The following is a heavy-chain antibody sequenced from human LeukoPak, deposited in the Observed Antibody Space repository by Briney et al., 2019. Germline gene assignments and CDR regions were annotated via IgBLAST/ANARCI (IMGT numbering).Heavy chain of an antibody. CDR2: INPSGGST. CDR3: ASPHPAYYDSSGPPGSYYYYGMDV. J-gene: IGHJ6*02. Sequence: ASVKVSCKASGYTLTGYYMHWVRQAPGQGREWMGIINPSGGSTSYAQKFQGRVTMTRDTPTSTIYMELSSIRSGETAVYYCASPHPAYYDSSGPPGSYYYYGMDVWGQGTTVTVSS. V-gene: IGHV1-46*01. CDR1: GYTLTGYY. D-gene: IGHD3-22*01.